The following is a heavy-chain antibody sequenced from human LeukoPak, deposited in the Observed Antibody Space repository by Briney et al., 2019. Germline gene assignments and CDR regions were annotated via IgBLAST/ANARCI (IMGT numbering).Heavy chain of an antibody. CDR1: GGSISSSSYY. J-gene: IGHJ5*02. V-gene: IGHV4-39*01. Sequence: ASETLSLTCTVSGGSISSSSYYWGWIRQPPGKGLEWIGSIYYSGSTYYNPSLKSRVTISVDTSKNQFSLKLSSVTAADTAVYYCARQAVPAAIKGNWFDPWGQGTLVTVSS. CDR2: IYYSGST. CDR3: ARQAVPAAIKGNWFDP. D-gene: IGHD2-2*02.